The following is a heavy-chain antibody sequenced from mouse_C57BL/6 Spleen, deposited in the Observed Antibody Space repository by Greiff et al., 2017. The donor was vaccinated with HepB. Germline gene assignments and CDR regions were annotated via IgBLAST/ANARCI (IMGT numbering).Heavy chain of an antibody. CDR1: GFTFSSYA. V-gene: IGHV5-4*01. CDR3: ARDWNSGFDY. CDR2: ISDGGSYT. Sequence: DVHLVESGGGLVKPGGSLKLSCAASGFTFSSYAMSWVRQTPEKRLEWVATISDGGSYTYYPDNVKGRFTISRDNAKNNLYLQMSHLKSEDTAMYYCARDWNSGFDYWGQGTTLTVSS. J-gene: IGHJ2*01.